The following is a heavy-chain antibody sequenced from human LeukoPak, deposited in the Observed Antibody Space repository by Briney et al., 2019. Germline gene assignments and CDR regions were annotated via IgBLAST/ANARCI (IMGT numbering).Heavy chain of an antibody. D-gene: IGHD3-22*01. J-gene: IGHJ4*02. CDR1: GYTFTSYD. V-gene: IGHV1-8*01. Sequence: ASVKVSCKASGYTFTSYDINWVRQATGQGLEWMGWMNPNSGNTGYAQKFQGRVTMTRNTSISTACMELSSLRSEDTAVYYCARAYTMIVVVILGYWGQGTLVTVSS. CDR3: ARAYTMIVVVILGY. CDR2: MNPNSGNT.